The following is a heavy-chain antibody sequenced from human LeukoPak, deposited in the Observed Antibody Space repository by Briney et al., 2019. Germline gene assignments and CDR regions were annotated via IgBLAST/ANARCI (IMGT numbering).Heavy chain of an antibody. V-gene: IGHV4-30-4*01. Sequence: SETLSLTCTVSGGSISSGDYYWSWIRQPPGTGLEWFGYIYYSGSTYYNPSLKSRVTISVDTSKNQFSLKLSSVTAADTAVYYCARGYYYDSSGYYPVDYWGQGTLVTVSS. D-gene: IGHD3-22*01. CDR3: ARGYYYDSSGYYPVDY. CDR1: GGSISSGDYY. J-gene: IGHJ4*02. CDR2: IYYSGST.